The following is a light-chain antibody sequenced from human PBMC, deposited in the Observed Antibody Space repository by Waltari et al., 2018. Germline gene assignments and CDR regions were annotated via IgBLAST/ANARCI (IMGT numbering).Light chain of an antibody. V-gene: IGKV1-39*01. CDR1: QTIINT. CDR2: DVS. CDR3: QQCYTTPLT. Sequence: IQLTQSPSSLSASVGDRVSISCRSSQTIINTLNWFQQMPGRAPKLLIFDVSHLYDGVSSRFSGGGSGTNFTLTINSLQPGDFATYFCQQCYTTPLTFGPGTRLEIK. J-gene: IGKJ3*01.